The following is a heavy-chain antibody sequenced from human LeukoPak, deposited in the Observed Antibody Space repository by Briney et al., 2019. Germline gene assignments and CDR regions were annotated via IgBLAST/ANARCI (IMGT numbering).Heavy chain of an antibody. CDR2: IYYSGST. Sequence: SETLSLTCTVSGDSISSSSSYWGWIRQPPGKGLEWIGSIYYSGSTYYNTSLKSRVTISVDTSKNQFSLKLNSVTAADTAVYYCARAPYGSGFDYWGQGILVTVSS. CDR3: ARAPYGSGFDY. J-gene: IGHJ4*02. D-gene: IGHD3-10*01. V-gene: IGHV4-39*01. CDR1: GDSISSSSSY.